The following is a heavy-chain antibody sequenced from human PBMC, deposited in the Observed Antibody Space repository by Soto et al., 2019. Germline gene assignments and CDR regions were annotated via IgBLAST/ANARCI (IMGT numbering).Heavy chain of an antibody. CDR2: ISGSGGST. J-gene: IGHJ4*02. V-gene: IGHV3-23*01. CDR3: AKSTHSGSYYNYFDY. D-gene: IGHD1-26*01. Sequence: ESGGGLVQPGGSPRLSCAASGFTFSSYAMSWVRQAPGKGLEWVSAISGSGGSTYYADSVKGRFTISRDNSKNTLYLQMNSLRAEDTAVYYCAKSTHSGSYYNYFDYWGQGTLVTVSS. CDR1: GFTFSSYA.